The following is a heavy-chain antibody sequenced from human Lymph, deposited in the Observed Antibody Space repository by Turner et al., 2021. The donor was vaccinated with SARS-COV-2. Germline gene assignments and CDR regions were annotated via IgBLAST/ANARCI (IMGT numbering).Heavy chain of an antibody. D-gene: IGHD3-10*01. J-gene: IGHJ6*02. V-gene: IGHV3-30*04. CDR1: GFTFSTYD. CDR2: ISYDGSNK. CDR3: ARYASGGYFYYGMDV. Sequence: QVQLVESGGGVVQPGRSLRLSCAASGFTFSTYDIYWVRQAPGKVLEWVAVISYDGSNKYYADTVKGRFTITRDNSKNTLYLQMNSLRAEDTAVYYCARYASGGYFYYGMDVWGQGTTVTVSS.